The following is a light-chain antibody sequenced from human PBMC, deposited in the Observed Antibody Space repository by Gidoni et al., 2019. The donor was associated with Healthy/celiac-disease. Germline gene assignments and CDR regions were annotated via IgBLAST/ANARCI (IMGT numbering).Light chain of an antibody. CDR3: QQYNSYPLT. V-gene: IGKV1-5*01. J-gene: IGKJ4*01. Sequence: DIQMTQSPSTLSASVGARVTITCRASQSISSWLAWYQQKPGKAPKLLIYDASSLESGVPSRFSGSGSGTEFTLPIRSLQPDDFATYYCQQYNSYPLTFGGGTKVEIK. CDR2: DAS. CDR1: QSISSW.